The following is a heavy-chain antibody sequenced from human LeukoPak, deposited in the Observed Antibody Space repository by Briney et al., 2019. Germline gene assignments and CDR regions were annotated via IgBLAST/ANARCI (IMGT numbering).Heavy chain of an antibody. CDR2: ISSSSSYI. V-gene: IGHV3-21*01. J-gene: IGHJ4*02. CDR3: AREIPNLRLD. CDR1: GFTFSSYS. Sequence: GGSLRLSCAASGFTFSSYSMNCVRQAPGKGLEWVSSISSSSSYICYADSVKGRFTISRDNAKNSLYLQMNNLRAEDTAVYYCAREIPNLRLDWGQGTLVTVSS.